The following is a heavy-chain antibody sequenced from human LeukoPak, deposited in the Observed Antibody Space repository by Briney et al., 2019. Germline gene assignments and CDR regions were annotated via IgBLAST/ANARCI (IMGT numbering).Heavy chain of an antibody. J-gene: IGHJ4*02. V-gene: IGHV4-4*02. CDR3: ASGQPGYFDY. CDR2: IYHSGNT. D-gene: IGHD1-14*01. CDR1: GGSISSSNW. Sequence: SGTLSLTCAVSGGSISSSNWWSWVRQPPGKGLEWIGEIYHSGNTNYNPSLKSRVTISVDTSKNQFSLKLSSVTAADTAVYYCASGQPGYFDYWGQGTLVTVSS.